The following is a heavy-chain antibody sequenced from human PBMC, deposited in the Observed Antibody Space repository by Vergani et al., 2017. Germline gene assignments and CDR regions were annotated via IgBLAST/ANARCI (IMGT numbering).Heavy chain of an antibody. Sequence: QVQLQESGPGLVKPSETLSLTCTVSGGSISSYYWSWIRQPPGKGLEWIGYIYYSGSTNYNPSLKSRVTISVDTSKNQFSLKLSSVTAADTAVYYCARLMTTVTYYYGMDVWGQGP. CDR1: GGSISSYY. D-gene: IGHD4-17*01. CDR2: IYYSGST. J-gene: IGHJ6*02. CDR3: ARLMTTVTYYYGMDV. V-gene: IGHV4-59*01.